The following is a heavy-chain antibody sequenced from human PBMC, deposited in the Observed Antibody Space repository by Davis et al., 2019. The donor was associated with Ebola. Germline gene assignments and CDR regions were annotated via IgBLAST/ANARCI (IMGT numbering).Heavy chain of an antibody. CDR1: GFIVSSNY. CDR3: ARRDPYGTSGYYGGAFDI. Sequence: GGSLRLSCAASGFIVSSNYMIWVRQAPGKGLECVSLLYSGGDTYYADSVKGRFTISRDNSKNTLYLQMNSLRADDTAVYYCARRDPYGTSGYYGGAFDIWGQGTMVTVSS. V-gene: IGHV3-66*01. CDR2: LYSGGDT. J-gene: IGHJ3*02. D-gene: IGHD3-22*01.